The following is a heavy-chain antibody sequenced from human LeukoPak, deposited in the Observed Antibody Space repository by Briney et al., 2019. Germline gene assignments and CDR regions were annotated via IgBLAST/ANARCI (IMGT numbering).Heavy chain of an antibody. CDR3: ARGCIRGGCFDS. V-gene: IGHV1-46*02. CDR2: IIPSGGGT. CDR1: GYTFNSQH. D-gene: IGHD5/OR15-5a*01. Sequence: ASVKVSCKASGYTFNSQHIHWVRQAPGQGVEWMGIIIPSGGGTNYAQKFQGRVTMTGDTSTSTVYLEMNSLRSDDTAVYYCARGCIRGGCFDSWGQGTLVIVSS. J-gene: IGHJ5*01.